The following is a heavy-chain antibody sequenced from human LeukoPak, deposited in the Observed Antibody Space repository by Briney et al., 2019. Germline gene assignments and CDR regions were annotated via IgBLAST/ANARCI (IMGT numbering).Heavy chain of an antibody. D-gene: IGHD6-13*01. CDR2: IYYSGST. CDR3: ARRLEYSSSWYDAFDI. CDR1: GGSISSYY. J-gene: IGHJ3*02. Sequence: SSETLSLTCTVSGGSISSYYWSWIRQPPGKGLEWIGYIYYSGSTNYNPSLKSRVTISVDTSKNQFSLKLSSVTAADTAVYYCARRLEYSSSWYDAFDIWGQGTMVTVSS. V-gene: IGHV4-59*08.